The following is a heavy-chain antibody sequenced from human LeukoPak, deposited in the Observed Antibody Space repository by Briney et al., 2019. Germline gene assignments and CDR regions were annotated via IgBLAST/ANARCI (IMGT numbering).Heavy chain of an antibody. CDR1: GFTFSSYW. CDR3: AKDGYDYYYYYMDV. Sequence: PGGPLRLSCAASGFTFSSYWMHWVRQAPGKGLVWVSRINSDGSSTSYADSVKGRFTISRDNAKNTLYLQMNSLRAEDTAVYYCAKDGYDYYYYYMDVWGKGTTVTVSS. J-gene: IGHJ6*03. V-gene: IGHV3-74*01. D-gene: IGHD1-1*01. CDR2: INSDGSST.